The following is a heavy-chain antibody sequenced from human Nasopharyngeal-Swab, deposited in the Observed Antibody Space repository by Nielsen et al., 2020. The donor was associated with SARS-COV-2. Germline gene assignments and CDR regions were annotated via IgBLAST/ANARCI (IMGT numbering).Heavy chain of an antibody. V-gene: IGHV3-9*01. J-gene: IGHJ6*02. D-gene: IGHD2-15*01. CDR2: ISWNSGSI. Sequence: WIRQPPGKGLEWVSGISWNSGSIGYADSVKGRFTISRDNAKNYLYLQMNSLRAEDAALYYCAKVVAAHYYYYYGMDVWGQGTTVTVSS. CDR3: AKVVAAHYYYYYGMDV.